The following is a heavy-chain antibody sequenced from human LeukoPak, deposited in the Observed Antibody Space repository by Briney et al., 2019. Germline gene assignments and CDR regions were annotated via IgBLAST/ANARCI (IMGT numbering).Heavy chain of an antibody. Sequence: GGSLRLSCAASGFTFSSYAMHWVRQAPGKGLEWVAVISYDGSNKYYADSVKGRFTISRDNSKNTLYLQMNSLRAEDTAVYYCARDLEISRFTAQTVTYYYYGMDVWGQGTTVTVSS. CDR2: ISYDGSNK. CDR3: ARDLEISRFTAQTVTYYYYGMDV. CDR1: GFTFSSYA. J-gene: IGHJ6*02. D-gene: IGHD4-17*01. V-gene: IGHV3-30-3*01.